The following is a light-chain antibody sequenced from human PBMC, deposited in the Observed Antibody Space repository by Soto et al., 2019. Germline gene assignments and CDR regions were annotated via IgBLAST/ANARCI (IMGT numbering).Light chain of an antibody. CDR1: SSAVGTYNY. Sequence: QSALTHPASVSGSPGQSITISCTGTSSAVGTYNYVSWYQQHPGKAPKLMIYDVSNRPSGVSDRFSGSKSGNTASLTISGLQAEDEADYYCSSYTSSSSSVVFGGGTEVTVL. V-gene: IGLV2-14*01. CDR3: SSYTSSSSSVV. CDR2: DVS. J-gene: IGLJ2*01.